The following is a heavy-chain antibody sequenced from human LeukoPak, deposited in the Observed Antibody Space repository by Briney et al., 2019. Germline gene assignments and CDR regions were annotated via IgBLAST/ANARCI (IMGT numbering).Heavy chain of an antibody. Sequence: GGSLRLSCAASGFTFSSYSMNWVRQAPGKGLEWVANINQDGSETYYVDSVRGRFTISRDNAKNSLYLQMNSLRAEDTAVYYCARDIVPPGICFDFWGQGTLVTVSS. CDR2: INQDGSET. CDR3: ARDIVPPGICFDF. J-gene: IGHJ4*02. V-gene: IGHV3-7*01. CDR1: GFTFSSYS. D-gene: IGHD2-2*01.